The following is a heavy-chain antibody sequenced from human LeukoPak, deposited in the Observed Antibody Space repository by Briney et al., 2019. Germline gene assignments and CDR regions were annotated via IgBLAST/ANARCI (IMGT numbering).Heavy chain of an antibody. V-gene: IGHV4-38-2*02. CDR2: IYHSGST. CDR3: ARGYYYGSGNYWFDP. J-gene: IGHJ5*02. Sequence: KPSETLPLTCTVSGYSISGAYYWGWIRQPPEKGLEWIGSIYHSGSTYYNPSLKSRVTISVDTSKNQFSLKLSSLTAADTAVYYCARGYYYGSGNYWFDPWGQGTLVTVSS. CDR1: GYSISGAYY. D-gene: IGHD3-10*01.